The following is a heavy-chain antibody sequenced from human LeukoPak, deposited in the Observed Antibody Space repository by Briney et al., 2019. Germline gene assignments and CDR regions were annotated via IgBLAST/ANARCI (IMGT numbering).Heavy chain of an antibody. D-gene: IGHD4-17*01. J-gene: IGHJ4*02. CDR3: ARGSDDYGDYVIDN. CDR2: INHSGST. V-gene: IGHV4-34*01. CDR1: GGSFSGYY. Sequence: SETLSLTCSVYGGSFSGYYWSWIRQPPGKGLEWIGEINHSGSTNYNPSLKSRVTISVDTSKNQFSVKLSSVTAADTAVYYCARGSDDYGDYVIDNWGQGTLVTVSS.